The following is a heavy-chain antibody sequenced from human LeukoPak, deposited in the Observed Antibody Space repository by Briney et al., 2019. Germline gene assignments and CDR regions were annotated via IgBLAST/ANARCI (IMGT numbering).Heavy chain of an antibody. V-gene: IGHV4-59*01. CDR1: GGSISSYY. D-gene: IGHD4-17*01. J-gene: IGHJ6*02. Sequence: SETLSLTCTVSGGSISSYYWSWIRQPPGKGLEWIGYIYYSGSTNYNPSLKSRVTISVDTSKNQFSLKLSSVTAADTAVYYCARALMSVGTVTTDYYYYGMDVWGQGTTVTVSS. CDR2: IYYSGST. CDR3: ARALMSVGTVTTDYYYYGMDV.